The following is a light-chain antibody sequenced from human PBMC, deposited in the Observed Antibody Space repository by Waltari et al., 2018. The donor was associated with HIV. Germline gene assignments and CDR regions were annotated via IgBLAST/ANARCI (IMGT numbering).Light chain of an antibody. CDR3: QQYYSTPWT. CDR2: WAS. J-gene: IGKJ1*01. Sequence: DIVMTQSPDSLAVSPGERATINCKSSQNVLSSSNNKNYLVWYQQKPGQPPKLLIYWASTRESGVPDRFSGSGSGTDFTLTITSLQAEDVAVYYCQQYYSTPWTFGQGTKVEI. V-gene: IGKV4-1*01. CDR1: QNVLSSSNNKNY.